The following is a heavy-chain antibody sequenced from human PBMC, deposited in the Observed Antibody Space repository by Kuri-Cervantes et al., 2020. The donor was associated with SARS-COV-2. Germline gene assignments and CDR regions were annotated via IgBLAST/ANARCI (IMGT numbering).Heavy chain of an antibody. CDR3: VRDGDHWNFDY. CDR1: GFTFSGHW. CDR2: INPDGSYT. D-gene: IGHD1-1*01. V-gene: IGHV3-74*01. J-gene: IGHJ4*02. Sequence: GGSLKIPRAASGFTFSGHWIHWVRQAPGKGLVWASRINPDGSYTNNADSVKGRFTLSRDNAKNMLFLQMNSLRAEDTAVYYCVRDGDHWNFDYWGQGTLVTVSS.